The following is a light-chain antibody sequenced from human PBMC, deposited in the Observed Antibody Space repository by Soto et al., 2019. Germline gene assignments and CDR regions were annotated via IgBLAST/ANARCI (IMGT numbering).Light chain of an antibody. CDR3: AAWDDSLSGLYV. CDR1: SSNIGINT. CDR2: TDN. Sequence: QSVLTQPPSASGTPGQRVTISCSGSSSNIGINTVNWYQQVPGTAPKLLIYTDNQRPSGVPDRFSGSKSGTSASLAISGLQSEDEADYYCAAWDDSLSGLYVFGTGTKGTVL. J-gene: IGLJ1*01. V-gene: IGLV1-44*01.